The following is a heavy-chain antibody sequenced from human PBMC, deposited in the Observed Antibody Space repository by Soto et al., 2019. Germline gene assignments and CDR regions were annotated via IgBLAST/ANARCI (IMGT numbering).Heavy chain of an antibody. V-gene: IGHV3-33*01. CDR1: GFTFSSYG. J-gene: IGHJ6*02. CDR2: IWYDGSNK. CDR3: ARGIAVAGTSYYYYYGMDV. D-gene: IGHD6-19*01. Sequence: QVQLVESGGGVVQPGRSLRLSCAASGFTFSSYGMHWVRQAPGKGLEWVAVIWYDGSNKYYADSVKGRFTISRDNSKNXLXXQMNSLRAEDTAVYYCARGIAVAGTSYYYYYGMDVWGQGTTVTVSS.